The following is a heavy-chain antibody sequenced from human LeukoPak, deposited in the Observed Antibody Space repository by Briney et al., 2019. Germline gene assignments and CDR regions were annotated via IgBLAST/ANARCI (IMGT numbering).Heavy chain of an antibody. D-gene: IGHD3-22*01. CDR2: ITSTSSYI. CDR3: AREDDSSGYSLDY. CDR1: GFTLSSYS. J-gene: IGHJ4*02. Sequence: PGGSLRLSCAASGFTLSSYSMNWVRQAPGKGLEWVSSITSTSSYIYYADSLKGRFTISRDNAKNSLYLQMNSLRAEDTAVYYCAREDDSSGYSLDYWGQGTLVTVSS. V-gene: IGHV3-21*01.